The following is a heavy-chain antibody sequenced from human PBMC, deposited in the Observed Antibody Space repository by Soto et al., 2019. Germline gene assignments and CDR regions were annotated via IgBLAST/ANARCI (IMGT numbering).Heavy chain of an antibody. V-gene: IGHV3-30*18. CDR3: AKDRRQVSALDM. CDR2: ISNDGNRK. J-gene: IGHJ3*02. Sequence: PGGSLRLSCAASGFSFSSYGMHWVRQAPGRGLEWVTVISNDGNRKYYGESVKGRFSVSRDNDKDTLYLQMNGLRPEDTGVYYCAKDRRQVSALDMWGQGTTVTVSS. CDR1: GFSFSSYG. D-gene: IGHD4-4*01.